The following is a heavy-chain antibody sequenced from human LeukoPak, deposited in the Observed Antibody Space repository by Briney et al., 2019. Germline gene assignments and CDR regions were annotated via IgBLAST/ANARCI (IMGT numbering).Heavy chain of an antibody. Sequence: PSETLSLTCTVSGGSISSYYWSWIRQPPGKGLEWIGYIYYSGSTNYNPSLKSRVTISVDTSKNLFSLKLSSVTAADTAVYYCARDPSSGWYWYFDCWGQGTLVTVSS. V-gene: IGHV4-59*01. J-gene: IGHJ4*02. CDR1: GGSISSYY. D-gene: IGHD6-19*01. CDR2: IYYSGST. CDR3: ARDPSSGWYWYFDC.